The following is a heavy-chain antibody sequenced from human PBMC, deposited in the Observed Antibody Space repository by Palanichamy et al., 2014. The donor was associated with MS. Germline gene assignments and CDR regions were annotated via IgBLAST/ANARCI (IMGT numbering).Heavy chain of an antibody. J-gene: IGHJ6*02. CDR3: ARQAAMVREVGFV. D-gene: IGHD5-18*01. Sequence: QVQLQESGPGLVKPSETLSLTCAVSGYSISSGYYWGWIRQPPGKGLEWIGNIYYTGTTFYNPSLKSRITISVDTSKNQFSLKLNSVTAADTAVYYCARQAAMVREVGFVWGQGTTVTVSS. V-gene: IGHV4-38-2*01. CDR2: IYYTGTT. CDR1: GYSISSGYY.